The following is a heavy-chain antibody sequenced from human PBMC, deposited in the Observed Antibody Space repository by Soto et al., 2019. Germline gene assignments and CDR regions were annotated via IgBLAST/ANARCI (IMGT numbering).Heavy chain of an antibody. Sequence: QVQLVQSGAEVKKPGASVKVSCKASGYTFTSYGISWVRQAPGQGLEWMGWISAYNGNTNYAQKLQGRVTMTTDTSTSTAYMELRSLRSDDTAVYYCARFGYSYGYTTSYYYYGMDVWGQGTTVTVSS. CDR3: ARFGYSYGYTTSYYYYGMDV. CDR1: GYTFTSYG. CDR2: ISAYNGNT. J-gene: IGHJ6*02. D-gene: IGHD5-18*01. V-gene: IGHV1-18*04.